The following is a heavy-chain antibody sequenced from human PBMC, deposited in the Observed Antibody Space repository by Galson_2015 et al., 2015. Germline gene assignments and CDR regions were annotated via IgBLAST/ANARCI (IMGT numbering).Heavy chain of an antibody. Sequence: SLRLCCAASGFTSSSYWMSWVREAPGKGLEWVDNIKQDGDEEYSVDSVKGRFTISRDNAKNSLYLQMSSLRAEDTAVYYCATRRGSGIYAGGLDCWGQGPLVTVSS. CDR2: IKQDGDEE. CDR1: GFTSSSYW. CDR3: ATRRGSGIYAGGLDC. J-gene: IGHJ4*02. D-gene: IGHD3-10*01. V-gene: IGHV3-7*03.